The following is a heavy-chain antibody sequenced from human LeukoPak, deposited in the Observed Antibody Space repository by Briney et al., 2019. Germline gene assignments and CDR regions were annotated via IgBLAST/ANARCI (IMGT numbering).Heavy chain of an antibody. CDR3: ARDRHYYDGSGYYSSLFDY. CDR2: IYHSGST. V-gene: IGHV4-30-2*01. J-gene: IGHJ4*02. Sequence: SQTLSLTCAVSGGSISSGGSSWSWIRQPPGKGLEWIGYIYHSGSTYYNPSLKSRVTISVDRSKNQFSLKLSSVTAADTAVYYCARDRHYYDGSGYYSSLFDYWGQGTLVTVSS. D-gene: IGHD3-22*01. CDR1: GGSISSGGSS.